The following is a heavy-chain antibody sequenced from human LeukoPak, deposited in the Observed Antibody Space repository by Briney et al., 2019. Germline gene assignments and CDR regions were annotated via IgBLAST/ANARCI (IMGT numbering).Heavy chain of an antibody. D-gene: IGHD4-17*01. CDR3: AFDYGDYYY. Sequence: PGGSLRLSCAASGFTFSNYAMYWVRQAPGKGLEWVAVISYDGSNKYYADSVKGRFTIFRDNSKNTLYLQMNSLRAEDTAVYYCAFDYGDYYYWGQGTLVTVSS. CDR1: GFTFSNYA. V-gene: IGHV3-30-3*01. CDR2: ISYDGSNK. J-gene: IGHJ4*02.